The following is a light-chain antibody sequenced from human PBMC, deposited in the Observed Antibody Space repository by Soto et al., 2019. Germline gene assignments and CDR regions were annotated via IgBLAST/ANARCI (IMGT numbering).Light chain of an antibody. CDR2: DAS. CDR1: QGINSA. J-gene: IGKJ4*01. CDR3: QQFNSYPLT. Sequence: AIQLTQSPSSLSASVGDRVTITCRASQGINSALAWYQQKPGKAPRLLIYDASGLESGVPSRFSSSGSGTDFTLTIGSLQPEDFATYYCQQFNSYPLTFGGGTKVDIK. V-gene: IGKV1-13*02.